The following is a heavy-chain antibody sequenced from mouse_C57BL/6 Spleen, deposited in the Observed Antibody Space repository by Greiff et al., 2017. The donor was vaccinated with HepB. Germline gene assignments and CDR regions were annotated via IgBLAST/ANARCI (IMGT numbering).Heavy chain of an antibody. D-gene: IGHD2-3*01. J-gene: IGHJ3*01. Sequence: VQLQQSGAELVRPGTSVKVSCKASGYAFTNYLIEWVQQRPGQGLEWIGVINPGSGGTNYNETFKGKATLTADKSSSTAYMQLSSLTSEDSAVYFCARQDDGYYVRFAYWGQGTLVTVSA. V-gene: IGHV1-54*01. CDR1: GYAFTNYL. CDR2: INPGSGGT. CDR3: ARQDDGYYVRFAY.